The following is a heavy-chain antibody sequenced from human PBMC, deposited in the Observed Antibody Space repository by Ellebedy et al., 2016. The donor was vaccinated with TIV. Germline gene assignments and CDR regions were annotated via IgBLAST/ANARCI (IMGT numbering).Heavy chain of an antibody. CDR3: AKRSGGYPGASYYYYGMDV. CDR1: GITFSTYA. Sequence: GESLKISCAASGITFSTYAMNWVRQAPGKGLEWVSTISGSGGRTFYADSVKGRFTISRDNSKNTLYLQMNSLRAEDTAVYYCAKRSGGYPGASYYYYGMDVWGQGTTVTVSS. D-gene: IGHD5-12*01. J-gene: IGHJ6*02. V-gene: IGHV3-23*01. CDR2: ISGSGGRT.